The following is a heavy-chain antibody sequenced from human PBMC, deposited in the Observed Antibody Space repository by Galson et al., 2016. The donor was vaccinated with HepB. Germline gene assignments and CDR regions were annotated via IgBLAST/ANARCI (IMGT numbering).Heavy chain of an antibody. CDR2: INSDGSST. Sequence: SLRLSCAASGFTFSSYWMHWVRQVPGKGLVWVSRINSDGSSTRYADSVKGRFTISRDNAKNTLYLQMNSLGDEDTAVYYCARDAEYSNGWFPHYWGQGTLVTVSS. CDR1: GFTFSSYW. CDR3: ARDAEYSNGWFPHY. D-gene: IGHD6-19*01. J-gene: IGHJ4*02. V-gene: IGHV3-74*01.